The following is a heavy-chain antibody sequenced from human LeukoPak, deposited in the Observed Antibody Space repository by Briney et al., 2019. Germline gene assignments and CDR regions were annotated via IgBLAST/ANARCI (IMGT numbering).Heavy chain of an antibody. CDR3: ARGGYLFSDYVWGSYRPIDY. CDR2: INHSGST. V-gene: IGHV4-34*01. D-gene: IGHD3-16*02. J-gene: IGHJ4*02. CDR1: GGSFSGYY. Sequence: PSETLSLTCAVYGGSFSGYYWSWIRQPPGKGLEWIGEINHSGSTNYNPSLKSRVTISVDTSKNQFSLKLSSVTAADTAVHYCARGGYLFSDYVWGSYRPIDYWGQGTLVTVSS.